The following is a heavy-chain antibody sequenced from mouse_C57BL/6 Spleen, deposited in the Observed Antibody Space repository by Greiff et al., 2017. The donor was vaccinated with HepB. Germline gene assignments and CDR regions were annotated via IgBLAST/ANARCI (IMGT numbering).Heavy chain of an antibody. Sequence: EVQRVESGPGLVKPSQSLSLTCSVTGYSITSGYYWNWIRQFPGNKLEWMGYISYDGSNNYNPSLKNRISITRDTSKNQFFLKLNSVTTEDTATYYCARENYGYDGFAYWGQGTLVTVSA. CDR2: ISYDGSN. V-gene: IGHV3-6*01. J-gene: IGHJ3*01. CDR1: GYSITSGYY. D-gene: IGHD2-2*01. CDR3: ARENYGYDGFAY.